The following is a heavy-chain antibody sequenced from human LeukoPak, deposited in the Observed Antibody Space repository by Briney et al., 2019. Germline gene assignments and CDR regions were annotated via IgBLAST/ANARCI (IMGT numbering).Heavy chain of an antibody. V-gene: IGHV4-34*01. J-gene: IGHJ4*02. CDR1: GGSFSGYY. Sequence: SGTLSLTCAVYGGSFSGYYWSWIRQPPGKGLEWIGEINHSGSTNYNPSLKSRVTISVDTSKNQFSLKLSSVTAADTAVYYCASKRWLQLFDYWGQGTLVTVSS. CDR3: ASKRWLQLFDY. CDR2: INHSGST. D-gene: IGHD5-24*01.